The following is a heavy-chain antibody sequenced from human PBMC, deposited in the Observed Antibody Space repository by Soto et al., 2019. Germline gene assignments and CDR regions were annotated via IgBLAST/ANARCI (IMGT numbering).Heavy chain of an antibody. CDR3: AKGPTTVPTSWYFDL. V-gene: IGHV3-30*18. CDR2: ISYDGSNK. J-gene: IGHJ2*01. CDR1: GFTFSSYG. D-gene: IGHD4-17*01. Sequence: QVQLVESGGGVVQPGRSLRLSCAASGFTFSSYGMHWVRQAPGKGLEWVAVISYDGSNKYYADSVKGRFTISRDNSKNTLYRQMTSLRAEDTAVYYCAKGPTTVPTSWYFDLWGRGTLVTVSS.